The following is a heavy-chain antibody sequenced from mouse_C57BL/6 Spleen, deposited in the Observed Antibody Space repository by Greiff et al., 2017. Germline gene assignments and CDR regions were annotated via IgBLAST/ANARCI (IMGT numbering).Heavy chain of an antibody. CDR1: GYSFTGYY. Sequence: VQLQQSGPELVKPGASVKISCKASGYSFTGYYMNWVKQSPEKSLEWIGEINPSTGGTTYNQKFKAKATLTVDKSSSTAYMQLKSLTSEDSAVYYCASYYYGSSSWFAYWGQGTLVTVSA. J-gene: IGHJ3*01. V-gene: IGHV1-42*01. CDR3: ASYYYGSSSWFAY. CDR2: INPSTGGT. D-gene: IGHD1-1*01.